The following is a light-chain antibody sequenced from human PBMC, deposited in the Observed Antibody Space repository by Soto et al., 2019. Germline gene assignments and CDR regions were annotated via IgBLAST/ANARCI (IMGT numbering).Light chain of an antibody. CDR2: AAS. CDR1: QGIKND. Sequence: AIQMTQSPSSLSASVGDRVTITCRASQGIKNDVAWYQQKPGKAPKLLIFAASTLQSGVPPRFSGSGSGTEFTLTISSLQPDDFATYYCQHYNSYSEAFGQGTKVDIK. CDR3: QHYNSYSEA. V-gene: IGKV1-6*01. J-gene: IGKJ1*01.